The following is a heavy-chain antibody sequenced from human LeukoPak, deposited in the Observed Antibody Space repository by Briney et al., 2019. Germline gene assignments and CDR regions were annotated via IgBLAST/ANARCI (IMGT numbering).Heavy chain of an antibody. V-gene: IGHV1-2*02. CDR1: GYTFTGYY. J-gene: IGHJ4*02. D-gene: IGHD3-16*02. CDR3: ARGPLRLGELSFDY. Sequence: ASVKVSCKASGYTFTGYYMHWVRQAPGQGLEWMGWINPNSGGTNYAQKFQGRVTMTRDTSISTAYMELSRLRSDDTAVYYCARGPLRLGELSFDYWGQGTLVTVSS. CDR2: INPNSGGT.